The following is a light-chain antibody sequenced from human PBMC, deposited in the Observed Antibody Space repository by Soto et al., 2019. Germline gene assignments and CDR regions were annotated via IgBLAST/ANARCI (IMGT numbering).Light chain of an antibody. J-gene: IGKJ1*01. CDR2: DSS. Sequence: EIVLTQSPAPLCWSPGKSGPLSCLASQSVTSYLAWYLQRPGQAPRLLIYDSSNRATGIPARFSGSVSGTDFTLTIRSLEPEYCAIYYRPQRSNLAWTCGQGTKVEIK. CDR3: PQRSNLAWT. CDR1: QSVTSY. V-gene: IGKV3-11*01.